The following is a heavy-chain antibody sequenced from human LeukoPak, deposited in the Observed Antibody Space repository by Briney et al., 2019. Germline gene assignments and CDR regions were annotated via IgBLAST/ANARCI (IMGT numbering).Heavy chain of an antibody. D-gene: IGHD3-9*01. Sequence: GGSLRLSCAASGFTFSSYGMNWVRQAPGKGLEWVSYISISGSTIYYADSVKGRFTISRDNAKNSLYLQMNSLRAEDTAVYYCARSGWYYDILTGFDYWGQGTLVTVSS. J-gene: IGHJ4*02. CDR2: ISISGSTI. CDR1: GFTFSSYG. CDR3: ARSGWYYDILTGFDY. V-gene: IGHV3-48*04.